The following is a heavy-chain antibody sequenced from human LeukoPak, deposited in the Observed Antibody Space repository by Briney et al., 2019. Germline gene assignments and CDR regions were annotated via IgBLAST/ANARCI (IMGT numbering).Heavy chain of an antibody. CDR1: GFTFSSYA. CDR3: ARDRKEGYNPYLDY. V-gene: IGHV3-23*01. J-gene: IGHJ4*02. Sequence: PGGSLRLSCAASGFTFSSYAMSWVRQAPGKGLEWVSAISGSGGSTYYADSVKGRFTISRDNSKNTLYLQMNSLRAEDTAVYYCARDRKEGYNPYLDYLGQGTLVTVSS. CDR2: ISGSGGST. D-gene: IGHD5-24*01.